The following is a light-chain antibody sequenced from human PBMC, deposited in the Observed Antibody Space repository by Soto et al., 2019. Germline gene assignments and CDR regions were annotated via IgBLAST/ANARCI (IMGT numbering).Light chain of an antibody. J-gene: IGKJ1*01. V-gene: IGKV3-20*01. CDR1: QSVSSN. Sequence: EIVMTQSPATLSVSPGERATLSCRASQSVSSNLAWYQQRPGQASRLLIPGASISATDIPGRFGGHGSGTDFILSINRLEPEDAAVYYCQQYGGSPWTFGQGTKVDIK. CDR2: GAS. CDR3: QQYGGSPWT.